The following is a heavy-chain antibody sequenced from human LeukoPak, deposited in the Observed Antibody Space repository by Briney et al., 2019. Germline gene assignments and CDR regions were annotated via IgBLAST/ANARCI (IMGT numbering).Heavy chain of an antibody. V-gene: IGHV4-30-4*01. Sequence: SETLSLTCTVSGDSISSGDYYWSWIRQPPGKGLESIGFIHYTGTTYYNPSLKSRVTISVDKSKNQFSLNLKSMTAADTAVYYCARDSGWHSDSWGQGILVTVSS. CDR3: ARDSGWHSDS. J-gene: IGHJ4*02. CDR2: IHYTGTT. D-gene: IGHD6-19*01. CDR1: GDSISSGDYY.